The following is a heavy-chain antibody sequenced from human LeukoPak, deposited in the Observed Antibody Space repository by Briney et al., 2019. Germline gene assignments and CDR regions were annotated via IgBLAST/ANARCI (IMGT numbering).Heavy chain of an antibody. CDR2: IIPILGIA. V-gene: IGHV1-69*04. J-gene: IGHJ4*02. CDR1: GGTFSSYT. CDR3: AREDCSGGSCYPYYDSSGHYSH. Sequence: ASVKVSCKASGGTFSSYTISWVRQAPGQGLEWMGRIIPILGIANYAQKFQGRVTITADKSTSTAYMELSSLRSEDTAVYYCAREDCSGGSCYPYYDSSGHYSHWGQGTLVTV. D-gene: IGHD2-15*01.